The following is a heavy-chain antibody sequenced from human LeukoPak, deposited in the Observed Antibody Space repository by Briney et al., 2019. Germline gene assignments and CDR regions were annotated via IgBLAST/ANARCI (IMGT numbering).Heavy chain of an antibody. V-gene: IGHV4-34*01. CDR3: ARGRDTAMVYSGFDY. CDR2: INHSGST. Sequence: SETLSLTCAVYGGSFSGYYWSWIRQPPGKGLEWIGGINHSGSTNYNPSLKSRVTISVDTSKNQFSLKLSSVTAADTAVYYCARGRDTAMVYSGFDYWGQGTLVTVSS. CDR1: GGSFSGYY. D-gene: IGHD5-18*01. J-gene: IGHJ4*02.